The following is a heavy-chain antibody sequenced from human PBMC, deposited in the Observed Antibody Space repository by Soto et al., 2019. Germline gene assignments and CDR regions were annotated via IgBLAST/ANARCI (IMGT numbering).Heavy chain of an antibody. CDR2: INPNGGGT. CDR1: GYTFTGYY. CDR3: ARVGGAYHEFWSGSYKAGSSYYRWDG. D-gene: IGHD3-3*01. Sequence: GASVKVSCKASGYTFTGYYMHWVRQAPGQGLEWMGWINPNGGGTNFAQKFQGRVTMTRDTSISTAYMELSRLRSDDTAVYYCARVGGAYHEFWSGSYKAGSSYYRWDGWGQGTRVTVAS. J-gene: IGHJ6*02. V-gene: IGHV1-2*02.